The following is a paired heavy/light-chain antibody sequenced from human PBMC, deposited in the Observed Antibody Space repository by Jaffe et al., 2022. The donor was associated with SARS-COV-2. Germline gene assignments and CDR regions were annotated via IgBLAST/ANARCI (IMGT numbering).Heavy chain of an antibody. CDR2: IYYSGST. V-gene: IGHV4-30-4*01. D-gene: IGHD5-12*01. CDR3: ARDRGYSGYDPPDY. J-gene: IGHJ4*02. Sequence: QVQLQESGPGLVKPSQTLSLTCTVSGGSISSGDYYWSWIRQPPGKGLEWIGYIYYSGSTYYNPSLKSRVTISVDTSKNQFSLKLSSVTAADTAVYYCARDRGYSGYDPPDYWGQGTLVTVSS. CDR1: GGSISSGDYY.
Light chain of an antibody. Sequence: DIQMTQSPSSLSASVGDRVTITCRASQSISSYLNWYQQKPGKAPKLLIYVASSLQSGVPSRFSGSGSGTDFTLTISSLQPEDFATYYCQQSYSTPGTFGQGTKLEIK. CDR1: QSISSY. CDR3: QQSYSTPGT. V-gene: IGKV1-39*01. CDR2: VAS. J-gene: IGKJ2*01.